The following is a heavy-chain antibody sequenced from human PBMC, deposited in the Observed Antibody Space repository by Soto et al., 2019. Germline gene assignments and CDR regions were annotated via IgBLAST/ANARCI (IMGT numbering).Heavy chain of an antibody. CDR2: IIPILGIA. CDR1: GGTFSSYT. CDR3: ARDRVVAATPYHSYGMDV. D-gene: IGHD2-15*01. Sequence: QVQLVQSGAEVKKPGSSVKVSCKASGGTFSSYTISWVRQAPGQGLEWMGRIIPILGIANYAQKFQGRVTITADKSTSTAYMELSSLRSEDTAVYYCARDRVVAATPYHSYGMDVWGQGTTVTVSS. V-gene: IGHV1-69*08. J-gene: IGHJ6*02.